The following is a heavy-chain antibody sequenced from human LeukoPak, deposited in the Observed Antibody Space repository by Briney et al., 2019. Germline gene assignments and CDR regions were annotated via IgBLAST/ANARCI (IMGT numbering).Heavy chain of an antibody. V-gene: IGHV5-51*01. CDR3: ASSSSPLTTHYYMDV. CDR1: GYSFTSYW. D-gene: IGHD6-6*01. J-gene: IGHJ6*03. Sequence: GESLKISCKGSGYSFTSYWIGWVRQMPGKGLEWMGIIYPGDSDTRYSPSFQGQVTISADKSISTAYLQWSSLKASDTAMYYCASSSSPLTTHYYMDVWGKGTTVTVSS. CDR2: IYPGDSDT.